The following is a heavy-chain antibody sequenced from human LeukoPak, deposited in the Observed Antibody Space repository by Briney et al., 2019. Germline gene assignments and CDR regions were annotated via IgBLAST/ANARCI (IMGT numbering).Heavy chain of an antibody. Sequence: PGRSLRLSCAASGFTFNIFAMHWVRQAPGKGLEWVAVISYDGTNKYYADSVKGRFTISRDNSKNTLYLQMDSLRADDMSVYYCARGYTSASSWGRGTLVTVSS. CDR1: GFTFNIFA. V-gene: IGHV3-30*04. D-gene: IGHD6-19*01. J-gene: IGHJ4*02. CDR3: ARGYTSASS. CDR2: ISYDGTNK.